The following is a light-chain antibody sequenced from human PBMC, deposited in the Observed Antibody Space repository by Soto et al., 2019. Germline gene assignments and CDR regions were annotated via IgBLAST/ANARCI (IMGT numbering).Light chain of an antibody. V-gene: IGLV1-44*01. J-gene: IGLJ1*01. CDR3: AAWDDSLNGPYV. CDR1: SSNIGSNT. CDR2: SNN. Sequence: QSVLTQPHSASGTPGQRVTISGSGSSSNIGSNTVNWYQQLPGTAPKLLIYSNNQRPSGVPDRFSGSKPGTSASLAISGLQSQDEADYYCAAWDDSLNGPYVFGTGTKLTVL.